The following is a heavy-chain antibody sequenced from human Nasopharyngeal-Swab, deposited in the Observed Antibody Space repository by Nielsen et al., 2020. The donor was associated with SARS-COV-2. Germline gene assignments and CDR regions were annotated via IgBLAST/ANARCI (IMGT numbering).Heavy chain of an antibody. J-gene: IGHJ5*02. CDR2: IYYSGST. D-gene: IGHD6-13*01. V-gene: IGHV4-59*01. CDR3: ARDLITAAGRDWFDP. CDR1: GGSIRSYY. Sequence: SGTLSLTCTVSGGSIRSYYWSWIRQPPGKGLEWIGYIYYSGSTNYNPSLKSRVTISVYTSKNQCSLKLSSVTAADTAVYYCARDLITAAGRDWFDPWGQGTLVTVSS.